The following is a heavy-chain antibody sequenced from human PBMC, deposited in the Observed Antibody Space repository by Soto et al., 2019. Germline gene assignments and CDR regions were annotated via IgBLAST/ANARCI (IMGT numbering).Heavy chain of an antibody. J-gene: IGHJ4*02. V-gene: IGHV4-59*01. CDR1: GGSISNYY. Sequence: SETLSLTCTVSGGSISNYYWSWIRQPPGRGLEWIGHIFYSGSTNYNPALKSRVTISVDTSKNQFSLKLSSVTAADTAVYYCARAWGGYFDYWGQGTLVTVSS. D-gene: IGHD3-16*01. CDR2: IFYSGST. CDR3: ARAWGGYFDY.